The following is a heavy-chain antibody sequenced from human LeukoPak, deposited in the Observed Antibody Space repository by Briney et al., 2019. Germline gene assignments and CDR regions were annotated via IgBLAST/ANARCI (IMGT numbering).Heavy chain of an antibody. CDR3: AKSVGGTGDPVDY. D-gene: IGHD6-19*01. V-gene: IGHV3-23*01. Sequence: PGGSLRLSCAASGFTFSSHAMNWVRQAPGKGLEWVSNISGRGGSTYHADSVKGRFTISRDNSKNTLYLQMNSLRAEDTAVYYCAKSVGGTGDPVDYWGQGTLVIVSA. CDR2: ISGRGGST. J-gene: IGHJ4*02. CDR1: GFTFSSHA.